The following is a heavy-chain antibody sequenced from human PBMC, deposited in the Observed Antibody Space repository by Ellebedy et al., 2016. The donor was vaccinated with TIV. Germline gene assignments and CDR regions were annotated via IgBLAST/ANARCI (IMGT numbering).Heavy chain of an antibody. CDR3: ARGRFLTGYLRYYYYGMDV. V-gene: IGHV4-34*01. D-gene: IGHD3-9*01. CDR2: INHSGST. J-gene: IGHJ6*02. CDR1: GGSFSGYY. Sequence: GSLRLSXAVYGGSFSGYYWSWIRQPPGKGLEWIGEINHSGSTNYNPSLKSRVTISVDTSKNQFSLKLSSVTAADTAVYYCARGRFLTGYLRYYYYGMDVWGQGTTVTVSS.